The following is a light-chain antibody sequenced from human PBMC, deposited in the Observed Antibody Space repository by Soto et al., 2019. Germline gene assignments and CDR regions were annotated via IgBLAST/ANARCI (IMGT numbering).Light chain of an antibody. J-gene: IGKJ1*01. CDR2: DAS. CDR3: QQDINYPWT. V-gene: IGKV1-5*01. Sequence: DIQMTQSPSTLSASVGDRVTITCRASRSISVWLAWYQQKPGKAPKLLIFDASSLESGVPSRFSGSGSGTEFTLTISSLHPDDFATYFCQQDINYPWTFGQGTKVDIK. CDR1: RSISVW.